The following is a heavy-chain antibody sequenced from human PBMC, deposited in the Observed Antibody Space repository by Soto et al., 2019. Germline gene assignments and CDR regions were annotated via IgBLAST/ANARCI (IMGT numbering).Heavy chain of an antibody. J-gene: IGHJ4*02. V-gene: IGHV3-53*01. CDR1: GFTVNSNY. CDR2: IYSGGST. Sequence: PGGSLRLSCAASGFTVNSNYMSWVRQPPGKGLEWVSVIYSGGSTYYADSVKGRFTISRDNSKNTLFLQMNSLRAEDTAVYYCARGGEVAAPGDYWGQGTLVTVSS. D-gene: IGHD6-19*01. CDR3: ARGGEVAAPGDY.